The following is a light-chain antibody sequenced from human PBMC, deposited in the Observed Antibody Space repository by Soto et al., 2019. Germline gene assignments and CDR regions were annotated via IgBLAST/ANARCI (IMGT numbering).Light chain of an antibody. CDR1: QSVSTW. CDR2: KAS. J-gene: IGKJ1*01. V-gene: IGKV1-5*03. Sequence: DIQMTQSPSTLSASIGDRVTITCRASQSVSTWLAWYQQKPGKAPKLLIYKASNLESGVPSRFSGSGSETEVALTISSLQPDDFATYYCQQYNSYSWTFGQGTRVEIK. CDR3: QQYNSYSWT.